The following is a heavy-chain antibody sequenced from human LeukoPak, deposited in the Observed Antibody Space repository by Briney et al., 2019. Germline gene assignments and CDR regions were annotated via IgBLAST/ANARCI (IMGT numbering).Heavy chain of an antibody. J-gene: IGHJ4*02. D-gene: IGHD3-3*01. CDR1: GYPFISTG. Sequence: ASVKVSCKASGYPFISTGINWLRQAPGHGLEWMGWISPYNGNTNFAQQFQNRLTLTTDTSSRTPFMELRSLRYEDTATYYCARDQGGFWSGSADFWGQGTLLTVSS. V-gene: IGHV1-18*01. CDR2: ISPYNGNT. CDR3: ARDQGGFWSGSADF.